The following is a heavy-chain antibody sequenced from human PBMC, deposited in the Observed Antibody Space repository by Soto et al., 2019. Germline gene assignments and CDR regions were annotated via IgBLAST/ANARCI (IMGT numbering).Heavy chain of an antibody. CDR1: GGTFSSYT. J-gene: IGHJ4*01. Sequence: QVQLVQSGAEGKKPGSSLNVSCKASGGTFSSYTIGWVRQAPVQGLAWMGRLIPILDMAYYAQKFQYRVTITADKSTGTAYMELSSLGSEDKAVYYCARVPPGYCSSTSCSHYDDWGHGTLVTVSS. V-gene: IGHV1-69*02. D-gene: IGHD2-2*01. CDR2: LIPILDMA. CDR3: ARVPPGYCSSTSCSHYDD.